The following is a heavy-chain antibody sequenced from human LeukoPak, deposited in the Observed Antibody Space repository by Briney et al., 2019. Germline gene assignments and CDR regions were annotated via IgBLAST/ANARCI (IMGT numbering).Heavy chain of an antibody. CDR2: ISSTGSYI. CDR1: GFTFSSYS. J-gene: IGHJ4*02. D-gene: IGHD3-9*01. Sequence: GGSLRLSCAASGFTFSSYSMNWVRQAPGKGLDWVSSISSTGSYIFYADSVKGRFTISRDNAKNSLYLQMNSLRAEDTAVYYCAREMDDILTGYGLDYWGQGTLVTVSS. V-gene: IGHV3-21*01. CDR3: AREMDDILTGYGLDY.